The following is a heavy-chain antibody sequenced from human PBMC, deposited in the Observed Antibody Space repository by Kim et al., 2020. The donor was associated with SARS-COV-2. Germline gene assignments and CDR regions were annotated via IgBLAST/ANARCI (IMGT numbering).Heavy chain of an antibody. D-gene: IGHD6-19*01. Sequence: GGSLRLSCAASGFTVSSNYMSWVRQAPGKGLEWVSVIYSGGSTYYADSVKGRFTISRDNSKNTLYLQMNSLRAEDTAVYYCAREGQWLARGAFDIWGQGTMVTVSS. CDR3: AREGQWLARGAFDI. J-gene: IGHJ3*02. CDR1: GFTVSSNY. CDR2: IYSGGST. V-gene: IGHV3-53*01.